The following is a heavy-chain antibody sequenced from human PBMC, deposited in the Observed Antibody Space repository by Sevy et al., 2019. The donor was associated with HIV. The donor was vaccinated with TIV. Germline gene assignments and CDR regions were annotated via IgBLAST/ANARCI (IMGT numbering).Heavy chain of an antibody. CDR3: AREGCTKPHDY. CDR1: GFTFSKYS. Sequence: GGSLRLSCAASGFTFSKYSMSWVRQPPGKGLEWVSTLSFGCGEINYADSVKGRFTISRDNSKSSVYLQMNNLRHEDTAVYYCAREGCTKPHDYWCQGTLVTVSS. CDR2: LSFGCGEI. D-gene: IGHD2-8*01. J-gene: IGHJ4*02. V-gene: IGHV3-23*01.